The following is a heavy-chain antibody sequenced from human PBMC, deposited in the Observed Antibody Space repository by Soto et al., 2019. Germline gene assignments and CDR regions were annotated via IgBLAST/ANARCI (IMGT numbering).Heavy chain of an antibody. Sequence: PSETLSLTCAVSGDSISSRNWWSWVRQPPGKGLEWIGEISQSGTTNYNPSLESRVTVSADTSKNQFSLQLRSVTAADTAMYYCAKWGDCLGDCNRNYYDSWGQGIQVTVSS. J-gene: IGHJ4*02. CDR2: ISQSGTT. D-gene: IGHD2-21*02. CDR1: GDSISSRNW. V-gene: IGHV4-4*02. CDR3: AKWGDCLGDCNRNYYDS.